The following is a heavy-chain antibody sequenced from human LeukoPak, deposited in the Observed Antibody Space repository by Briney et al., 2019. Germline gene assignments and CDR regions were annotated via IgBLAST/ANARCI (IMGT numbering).Heavy chain of an antibody. Sequence: PSGTLSLTCAVYGGSFSGYYWSWIRQPPGKGLEWIGEINHSGSTNYNPSLKSRVTISVDTSKNQFSLKLSSVTAADTAVYYCARASITMVRGVISLWFDPWGQGTLVTVSS. CDR3: ARASITMVRGVISLWFDP. CDR1: GGSFSGYY. V-gene: IGHV4-34*01. CDR2: INHSGST. D-gene: IGHD3-10*01. J-gene: IGHJ5*02.